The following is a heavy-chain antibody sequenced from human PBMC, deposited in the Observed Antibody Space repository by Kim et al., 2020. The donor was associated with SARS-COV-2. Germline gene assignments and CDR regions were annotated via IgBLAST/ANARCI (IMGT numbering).Heavy chain of an antibody. D-gene: IGHD5-12*01. CDR2: IYPGDSDT. J-gene: IGHJ4*02. Sequence: GESLKISCKGSGYSFTSFWIGWVRQMPGKGLEWMGIIYPGDSDTKYSPSFQGQVTISADMSISTAFLQWSSLKASDTAMYYCAKTDTLGYSGFELNFDYWGQGTLVTVSS. V-gene: IGHV5-51*01. CDR1: GYSFTSFW. CDR3: AKTDTLGYSGFELNFDY.